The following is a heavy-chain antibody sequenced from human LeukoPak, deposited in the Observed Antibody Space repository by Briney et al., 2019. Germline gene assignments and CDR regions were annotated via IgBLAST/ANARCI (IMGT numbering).Heavy chain of an antibody. CDR3: ARGDNSGYVY. CDR2: INHSGST. CDR1: GGSFSGYY. V-gene: IGHV4-34*01. Sequence: SETLSLTCAVYGGSFSGYYRSWIRQPPGKGLEWIGEINHSGSTNYNPSLKSRVTISVDTSKNQFSLKLSSVTAADTAVYYCARGDNSGYVYWGQGTLVTVSS. J-gene: IGHJ4*02. D-gene: IGHD5-12*01.